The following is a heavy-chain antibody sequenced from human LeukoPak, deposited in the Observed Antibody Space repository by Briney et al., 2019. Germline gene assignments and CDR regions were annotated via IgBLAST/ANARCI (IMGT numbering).Heavy chain of an antibody. J-gene: IGHJ4*02. Sequence: GGSLRLSCAASGFTVSSNFMSWVRQAPGKGLEWVSLIYSGGSTYYADSVKGRFTISRDNSKNTLYLQMNSLRAEDTAVYYCARDAVEQQLVHYFDYWGQGTLVTVTS. CDR3: ARDAVEQQLVHYFDY. CDR2: IYSGGST. CDR1: GFTVSSNF. D-gene: IGHD6-13*01. V-gene: IGHV3-53*01.